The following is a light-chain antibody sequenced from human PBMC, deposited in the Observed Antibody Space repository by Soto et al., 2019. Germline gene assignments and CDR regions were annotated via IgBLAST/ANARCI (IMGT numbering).Light chain of an antibody. Sequence: DIQMTQSPSSLSASVGDRVTITCQASQDISNYLNWYQQKPGKAPKLLIYDASNLETGVPSRFSGSGSGTDFTFTISSRQPEDIATYYCQQYGAFGQGTKVEIK. CDR1: QDISNY. CDR3: QQYGA. CDR2: DAS. J-gene: IGKJ1*01. V-gene: IGKV1-33*01.